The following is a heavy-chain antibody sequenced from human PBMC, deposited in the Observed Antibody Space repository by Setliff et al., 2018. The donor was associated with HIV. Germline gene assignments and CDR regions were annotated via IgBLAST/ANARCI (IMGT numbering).Heavy chain of an antibody. J-gene: IGHJ6*03. CDR3: ARGSGKMVRGIFSGSYYYFMDV. CDR2: IYYSGRT. Sequence: PSETLSLTCSVSGGPISSYYWSWIRQPPGKGLEWIGYIYYSGRTNYNPSLKSRVTISVDTSKNQFSLKLSSVTAADTAVYYCARGSGKMVRGIFSGSYYYFMDVWGKGTTVTVS. V-gene: IGHV4-59*12. D-gene: IGHD3-10*01. CDR1: GGPISSYY.